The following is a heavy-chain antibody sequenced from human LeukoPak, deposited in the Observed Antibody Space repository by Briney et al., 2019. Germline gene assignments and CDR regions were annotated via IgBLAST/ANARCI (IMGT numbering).Heavy chain of an antibody. D-gene: IGHD3-9*01. V-gene: IGHV4-34*01. CDR1: GGSFSGYY. CDR3: ARASDILTGLDY. J-gene: IGHJ4*02. CDR2: INHSGST. Sequence: SETLSLTCAVYGGSFSGYYWSWIRQPPGKGLEWIGEINHSGSTNYNPSLKSRVTISVDTSKNQFSLKLSSVTAADTAVYYCARASDILTGLDYWGQGTLVTVSS.